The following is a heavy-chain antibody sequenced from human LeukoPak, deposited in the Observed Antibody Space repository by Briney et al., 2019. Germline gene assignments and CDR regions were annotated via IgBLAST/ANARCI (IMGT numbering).Heavy chain of an antibody. CDR3: ARSSARSYYKTSNWFDP. J-gene: IGHJ5*02. CDR2: IWYDGSNK. CDR1: GFTFRNYG. Sequence: GGSLRLSCVASGFTFRNYGIHWVRQAPGKGLEWVALIWYDGSNKYYADSVKGRFTISRDNSKNTLYLQMNSLRAEDTAVYYCARSSARSYYKTSNWFDPWGQGTLVTVSS. D-gene: IGHD3-10*01. V-gene: IGHV3-30*19.